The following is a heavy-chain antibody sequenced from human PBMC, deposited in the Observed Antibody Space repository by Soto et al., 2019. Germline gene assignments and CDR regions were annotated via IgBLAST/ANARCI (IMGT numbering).Heavy chain of an antibody. CDR2: IDPTDSDT. J-gene: IGHJ6*02. CDR3: ATSSSDIVVVPAASYHYYGMDV. Sequence: GESLKISCKGFGYNFMKYWIIWVRQMPGKGLEWMGRIDPTDSDTNYSPSFQGHVTISVDKSITTAFLQWSSLKASDTAMYYCATSSSDIVVVPAASYHYYGMDVWGQGTTVTVS. V-gene: IGHV5-10-1*01. CDR1: GYNFMKYW. D-gene: IGHD2-2*01.